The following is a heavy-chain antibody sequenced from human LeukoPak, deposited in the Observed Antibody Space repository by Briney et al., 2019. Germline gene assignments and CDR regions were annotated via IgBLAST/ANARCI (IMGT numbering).Heavy chain of an antibody. CDR3: ARDLGGDRSFDY. V-gene: IGHV4-59*12. CDR1: GSMYNYY. D-gene: IGHD2-21*02. J-gene: IGHJ4*02. Sequence: SETLSLTCTVSGSMYNYYWSWIRQPPGEGLEWIGYIHYNGNTNYNPSLKSRVTMSLDTSENQVSLKLNSVTAADTAVYYCARDLGGDRSFDYWGQGTLVTVSS. CDR2: IHYNGNT.